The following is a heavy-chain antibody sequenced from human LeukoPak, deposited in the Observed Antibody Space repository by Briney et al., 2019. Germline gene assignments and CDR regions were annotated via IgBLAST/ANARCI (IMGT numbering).Heavy chain of an antibody. D-gene: IGHD3-10*01. J-gene: IGHJ4*02. CDR2: ISPSGGST. V-gene: IGHV1-46*01. Sequence: GASVKVSCKAFGYTFTGYWMHWVRQAPGQGPEWMGVISPSGGSTIYAQKFKGRVTLTRDMSTSTDYLELSSLRSEDTAVYYCARGGYYYGSGSYSDFDYWGQGTLVTVSS. CDR3: ARGGYYYGSGSYSDFDY. CDR1: GYTFTGYW.